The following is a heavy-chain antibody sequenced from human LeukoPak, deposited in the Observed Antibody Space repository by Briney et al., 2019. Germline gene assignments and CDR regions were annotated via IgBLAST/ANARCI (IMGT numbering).Heavy chain of an antibody. V-gene: IGHV3-23*01. CDR3: AKAPVTTCSGAYCYPFDY. CDR1: GFTLISYA. CDR2: ISVSGNT. Sequence: GGTLRLSCAASGFTLISYAMSWVRQGPGKGLEWVSAISVSGNTYHADSAKGRFTISRDSSKNTLYLQMNSLRAGDAAVYYCAKAPVTTCSGAYCYPFDYWSQGTLVTVSS. J-gene: IGHJ4*02. D-gene: IGHD2-15*01.